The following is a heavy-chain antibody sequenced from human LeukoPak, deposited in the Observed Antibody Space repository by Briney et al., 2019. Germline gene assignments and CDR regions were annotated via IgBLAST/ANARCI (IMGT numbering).Heavy chain of an antibody. CDR1: GFTFDDYG. J-gene: IGHJ4*02. Sequence: GGSLRLSCAASGFTFDDYGMSWVRQAPGKGLGWVSGINWNGGSTGYADSVKGRFTISRDNAKNSLYLQMNSLRAEDTALYYCARVREYYDSSGYYFDYWGQGTLVTVSS. D-gene: IGHD3-22*01. CDR3: ARVREYYDSSGYYFDY. CDR2: INWNGGST. V-gene: IGHV3-20*04.